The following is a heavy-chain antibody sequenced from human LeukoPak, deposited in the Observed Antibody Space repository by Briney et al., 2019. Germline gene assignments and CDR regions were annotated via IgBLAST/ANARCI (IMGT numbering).Heavy chain of an antibody. V-gene: IGHV4-59*01. CDR1: GASISSYY. CDR3: VRLQPNTGEWAFDI. CDR2: IDYSGST. Sequence: PSETLSLTCTVSGASISSYYWSWIRQPPGKGLEWIGYIDYSGSTNYNPSLKSRVIISVDTSKNQLSLKLSSVTAADTAVYHCVRLQPNTGEWAFDIWGQGTMVSVSS. D-gene: IGHD1-1*01. J-gene: IGHJ3*02.